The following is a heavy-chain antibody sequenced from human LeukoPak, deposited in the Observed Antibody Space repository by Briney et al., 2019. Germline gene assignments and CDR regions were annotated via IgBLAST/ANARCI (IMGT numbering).Heavy chain of an antibody. V-gene: IGHV3-7*02. CDR2: IKQDGSEK. J-gene: IGHJ6*02. D-gene: IGHD2-21*02. CDR1: GFTFGSYW. Sequence: GGSLRLSCAASGFTFGSYWMSWVRQAPGKGLEWVANIKQDGSEKYYVDSVKGRFTISRDNAKNSLFLQMNSLRADDTAVYHCLMSLTAHYYYGLDVRGQGTTVTVSS. CDR3: LMSLTAHYYYGLDV.